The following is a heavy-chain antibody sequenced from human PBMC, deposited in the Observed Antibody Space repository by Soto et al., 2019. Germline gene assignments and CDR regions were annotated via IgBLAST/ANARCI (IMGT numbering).Heavy chain of an antibody. CDR2: IYHSGST. V-gene: IGHV4-4*02. CDR1: GGSISSSNW. J-gene: IGHJ4*02. D-gene: IGHD2-15*01. CDR3: ARDSDFCTGGSCYGNFDF. Sequence: SETLSLTCAVSGGSISSSNWWSWVRQPPGRGLEWIGEIYHSGSTYYNPSLKSRTTISLDTSENQFSLRLSSVTAADTAVYYCARDSDFCTGGSCYGNFDFWGQGTLVTVSS.